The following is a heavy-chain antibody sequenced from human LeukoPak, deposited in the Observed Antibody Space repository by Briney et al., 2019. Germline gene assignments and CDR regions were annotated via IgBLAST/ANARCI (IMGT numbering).Heavy chain of an antibody. CDR1: GDSISSEGYS. CDR3: ARETRYCGGGSCYSGVDV. V-gene: IGHV4-30-2*01. J-gene: IGHJ6*02. CDR2: VYHSGST. Sequence: SQTLSLTCAVSGDSISSEGYSWSWIRQPPGKGLEWIGYVYHSGSTYYNPSLKSRVTISVDRSKNQFSLNLSSVTAADTAVYYCARETRYCGGGSCYSGVDVWGQGTTVTVSS. D-gene: IGHD2-15*01.